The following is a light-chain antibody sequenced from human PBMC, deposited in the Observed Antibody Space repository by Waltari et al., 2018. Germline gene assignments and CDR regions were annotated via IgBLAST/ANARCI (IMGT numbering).Light chain of an antibody. V-gene: IGKV1-NL1*01. CDR2: GAS. Sequence: DIQMTQSPSSLPASLGDRVTITCRASQCILSSVAWYQKKVGEAPKLLLYGASRLERGVPSRFSGSGSGTVYTLTISSLQPEDFATYYCKQYFGIPITFGQGTRLE. CDR3: KQYFGIPIT. J-gene: IGKJ5*01. CDR1: QCILSS.